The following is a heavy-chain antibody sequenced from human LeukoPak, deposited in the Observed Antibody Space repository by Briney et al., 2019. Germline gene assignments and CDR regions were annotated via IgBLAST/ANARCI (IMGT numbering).Heavy chain of an antibody. J-gene: IGHJ4*02. CDR1: GFTFSNYW. V-gene: IGHV3-11*01. Sequence: GGSLRLSCAASGFTFSNYWMSWIRQAPGKGPAWVSYIATGGKTYYTDSVKGRFTISRDNAKDSLYLQMDSLRAEDTAVYYCAKSIVGATKNKPFDYWGQGTLVTVSS. CDR2: IATGGKT. D-gene: IGHD1-26*01. CDR3: AKSIVGATKNKPFDY.